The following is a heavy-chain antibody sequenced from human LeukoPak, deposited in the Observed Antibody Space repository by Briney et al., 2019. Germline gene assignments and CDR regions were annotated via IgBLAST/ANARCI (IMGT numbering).Heavy chain of an antibody. CDR2: IYRGGSA. D-gene: IGHD1-26*01. Sequence: PSETLSLTCTVSGDSISNSRWWTWVRHSPGKGLEWIGEIYRGGSAKYNPSLKSRVTMSMDKSKNQCSLELNSVTAADTAVYYCARVGYNGFGVLDYWGQGNLVTVSS. CDR1: GDSISNSRW. CDR3: ARVGYNGFGVLDY. V-gene: IGHV4-4*02. J-gene: IGHJ4*02.